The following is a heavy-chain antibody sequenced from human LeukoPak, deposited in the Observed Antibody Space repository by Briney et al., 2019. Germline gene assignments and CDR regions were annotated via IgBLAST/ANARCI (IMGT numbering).Heavy chain of an antibody. CDR3: ARVKDF. J-gene: IGHJ4*02. Sequence: GGSLRLSCAASGFTFSNYAMNWVRQAPGKGLEWISYINGDSSARLYADSVKGRFTISRDNAKNSLYLQMNSLRAEDTAVYYCARVKDFWGQGTLVTVSS. D-gene: IGHD2-15*01. CDR2: INGDSSAR. V-gene: IGHV3-48*04. CDR1: GFTFSNYA.